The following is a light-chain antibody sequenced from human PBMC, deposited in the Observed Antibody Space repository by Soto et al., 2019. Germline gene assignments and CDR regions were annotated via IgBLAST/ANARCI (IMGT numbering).Light chain of an antibody. CDR1: QSVYTY. J-gene: IGKJ1*01. CDR3: QQYNKWPWT. Sequence: EIVMTQSPATLSVSPGERASLSCRASQSVYTYLAWYQQKPGQAPRLLFYGASTRATGIPARFSGSGSGTEFTLTISILQSEDFAVYYCQQYNKWPWTFGQGTKVEIK. V-gene: IGKV3-15*01. CDR2: GAS.